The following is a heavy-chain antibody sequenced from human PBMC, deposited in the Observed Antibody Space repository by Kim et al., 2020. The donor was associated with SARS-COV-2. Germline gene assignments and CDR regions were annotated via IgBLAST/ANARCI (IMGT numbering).Heavy chain of an antibody. J-gene: IGHJ6*02. CDR3: ARDGAVQLSARGGMDV. Sequence: SETLSLTCTVSGGSISSGGYYWSWIRQHPGKGLEWIGYIYYSGSTYYNPSLKSRVTISVDTSKNQFSLKLSSVTAADTAVYDCARDGAVQLSARGGMDVWGQGTTVTVSS. CDR2: IYYSGST. CDR1: GGSISSGGYY. D-gene: IGHD5-18*01. V-gene: IGHV4-31*03.